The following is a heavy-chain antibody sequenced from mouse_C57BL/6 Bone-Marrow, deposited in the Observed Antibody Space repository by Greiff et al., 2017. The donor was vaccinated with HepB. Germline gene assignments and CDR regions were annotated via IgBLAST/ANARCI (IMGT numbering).Heavy chain of an antibody. D-gene: IGHD2-4*01. CDR3: ARWAYDYACLYYFDY. CDR1: GYTFTNYW. J-gene: IGHJ2*01. Sequence: VKLQESGAELVRPGTSVKMSCKASGYTFTNYWIGWAKQRPGHGLEWIGDIYPGGGYTNYNEKFKGKATLTADKSSSTAYMQFSSLTSEDSAIYYCARWAYDYACLYYFDYWGQGTTLTVSS. V-gene: IGHV1-63*01. CDR2: IYPGGGYT.